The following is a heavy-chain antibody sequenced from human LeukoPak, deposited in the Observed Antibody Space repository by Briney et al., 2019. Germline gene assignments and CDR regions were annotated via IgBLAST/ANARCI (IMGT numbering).Heavy chain of an antibody. D-gene: IGHD6-6*01. V-gene: IGHV3-7*01. CDR3: ARVYRSSSGYCFDY. Sequence: PGGSLRLSCAASGFTSSSYWMSWVRQAPGKGLEWVANIKQDGSEKYYVDSVKGRFTISRDNAKNSLYLQMNSLRAEDTAVYYCARVYRSSSGYCFDYWGQGNLVTVSS. CDR1: GFTSSSYW. J-gene: IGHJ4*02. CDR2: IKQDGSEK.